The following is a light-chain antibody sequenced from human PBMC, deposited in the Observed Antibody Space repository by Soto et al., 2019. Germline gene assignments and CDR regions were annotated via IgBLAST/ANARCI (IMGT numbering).Light chain of an antibody. J-gene: IGLJ1*01. CDR3: GSWDSSLSAYV. V-gene: IGLV1-51*01. CDR1: SSNIGGNS. CDR2: DDD. Sequence: QSVMTQPPSVSAAPGQKVTISCSGSSSNIGGNSVSWYQQLPGTAPKLLIYDDDKRPSGIPDRFSGSKSGTSATLGITGFQTWDEADYYCGSWDSSLSAYVFATGTKRTVL.